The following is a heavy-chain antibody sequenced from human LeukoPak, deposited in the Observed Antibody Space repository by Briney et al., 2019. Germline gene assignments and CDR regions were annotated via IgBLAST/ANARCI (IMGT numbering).Heavy chain of an antibody. CDR3: ARDQSDYYDSSGHDAFDI. Sequence: GGSLRLSCAASGFTFSSFAMSWVRQVPGKGLEWVSSISSSSSYIYYADSVKGRFTISRDNAKNSLYLQMNSLRAEDTAVYYCARDQSDYYDSSGHDAFDIWGQGTMVTVSS. D-gene: IGHD3-22*01. J-gene: IGHJ3*02. CDR2: ISSSSSYI. CDR1: GFTFSSFA. V-gene: IGHV3-21*01.